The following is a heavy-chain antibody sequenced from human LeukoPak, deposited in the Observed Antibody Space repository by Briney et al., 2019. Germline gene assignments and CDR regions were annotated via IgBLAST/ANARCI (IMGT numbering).Heavy chain of an antibody. CDR2: ISGSGGTT. CDR3: AKRAPDCTSTSCYFVSFDY. V-gene: IGHV3-23*01. D-gene: IGHD2-2*01. J-gene: IGHJ4*02. CDR1: GFTFSNYA. Sequence: GGSLRLSCAASGFTFSNYAMSWVRPAPGKGLEWVSAISGSGGTTYYADSVKGRFTISRDNSKNTLYLQMNTLRAEDTAVYYCAKRAPDCTSTSCYFVSFDYWGQGTLVTVSS.